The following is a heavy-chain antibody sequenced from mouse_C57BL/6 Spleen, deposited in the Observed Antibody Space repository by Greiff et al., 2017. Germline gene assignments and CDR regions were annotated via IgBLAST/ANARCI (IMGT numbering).Heavy chain of an antibody. CDR1: GFSFNTYA. J-gene: IGHJ4*01. D-gene: IGHD2-3*01. V-gene: IGHV10-1*01. Sequence: DVMLVESGGGLVQPKGSLKLSCAASGFSFNTYAMNWVRQAPGQGLEWVARIRSTSNNYATYYADSVKDRFTISRDDSESMLYLQMNNLKTEDTAMYYCVRRDGYYAMDYWGQGTSVTVSS. CDR2: IRSTSNNYAT. CDR3: VRRDGYYAMDY.